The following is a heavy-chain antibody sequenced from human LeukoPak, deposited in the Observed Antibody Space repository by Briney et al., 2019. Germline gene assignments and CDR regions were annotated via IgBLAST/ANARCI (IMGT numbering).Heavy chain of an antibody. CDR1: GYTFTGYY. V-gene: IGHV1-2*02. CDR2: INPNSGGT. CDR3: ARDPYYYDSSGYSDY. D-gene: IGHD3-22*01. J-gene: IGHJ4*02. Sequence: GASVTVSCKASGYTFTGYYMHWVRQAPGQGLEWMGWINPNSGGTNYAQKFQGRVTMTRDTSISTAYMELSRLRSDDAAVYYCARDPYYYDSSGYSDYWGQGTLVTVSS.